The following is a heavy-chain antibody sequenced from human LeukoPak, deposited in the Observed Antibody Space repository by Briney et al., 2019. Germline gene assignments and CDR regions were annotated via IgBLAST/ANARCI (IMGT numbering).Heavy chain of an antibody. CDR1: GGTFSSYA. CDR2: IIPIFGTA. J-gene: IGHJ5*02. CDR3: AREAKLSYYDSSGYYWNWFDP. Sequence: ASVKVSCKASGGTFSSYAISWVRQAPGQGLEWMGGIIPIFGTANYAQKFQGRVTITADESTSTAYMELSSLRSEDTAVYYCAREAKLSYYDSSGYYWNWFDPWGQGTLVTVSS. D-gene: IGHD3-22*01. V-gene: IGHV1-69*13.